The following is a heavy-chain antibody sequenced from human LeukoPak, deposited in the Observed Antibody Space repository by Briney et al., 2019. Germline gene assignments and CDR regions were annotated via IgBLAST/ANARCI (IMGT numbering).Heavy chain of an antibody. CDR1: GGSISSGGYY. Sequence: SQTLSLTCTVSGGSISSGGYYWSWIRQPPGKGLEWIGYIYHSGSTYYNPSLKSRVTISVDTSKNQFSLKLSSVTAADTAVYYCARLVGATGKNYYYYYYMDVWGKGTTVTVSS. CDR3: ARLVGATGKNYYYYYYMDV. D-gene: IGHD1-26*01. J-gene: IGHJ6*03. V-gene: IGHV4-30-2*02. CDR2: IYHSGST.